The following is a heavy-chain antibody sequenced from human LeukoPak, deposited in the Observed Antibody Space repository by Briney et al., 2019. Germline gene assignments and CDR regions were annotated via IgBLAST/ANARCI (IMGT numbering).Heavy chain of an antibody. V-gene: IGHV4-59*08. CDR1: GGSISSYY. CDR2: IYYSGST. Sequence: SETLSLTCTVSGGSISSYYWSWIRQPPGKGLEWNGYIYYSGSTNYNPSLKSRVTISVDTSKNQFSLKLSSVTAADTAVYYCARRSLYCSSTSCYLWFDPWGQGTLVTVSS. CDR3: ARRSLYCSSTSCYLWFDP. D-gene: IGHD2-2*01. J-gene: IGHJ5*02.